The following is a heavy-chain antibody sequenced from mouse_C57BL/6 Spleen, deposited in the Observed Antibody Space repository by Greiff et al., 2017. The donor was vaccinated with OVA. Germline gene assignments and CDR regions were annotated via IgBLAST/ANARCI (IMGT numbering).Heavy chain of an antibody. J-gene: IGHJ2*01. CDR2: IRLKSDNYAT. V-gene: IGHV6-3*01. CDR3: TRHYFDY. CDR1: GFTFSNYW. Sequence: EVKVEESGGGLVQPGGSMKLSCVASGFTFSNYWMNWVRQSPEKGLEWVAQIRLKSDNYATHYAESVKGRFTISRDDSKSSVYLQMNNLRAEDTGIYSCTRHYFDYWGQGTTLTVSS.